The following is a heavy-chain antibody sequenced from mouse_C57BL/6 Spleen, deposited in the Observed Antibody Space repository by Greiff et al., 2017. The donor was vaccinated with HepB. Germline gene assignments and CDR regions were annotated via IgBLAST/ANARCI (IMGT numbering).Heavy chain of an antibody. CDR2: IRNKANGYTT. CDR3: ARSSDYDYDGAWFAY. V-gene: IGHV7-3*01. J-gene: IGHJ3*01. CDR1: GFTFTDYY. D-gene: IGHD2-4*01. Sequence: EVMLVESGGGLVQPGGSLSLSCAASGFTFTDYYMSWVRQPPGKALEWLGFIRNKANGYTTEYSASVKGRFTISRDNSQSILYLQMNALRAEDSATYYCARSSDYDYDGAWFAYWGQGTLVTVSA.